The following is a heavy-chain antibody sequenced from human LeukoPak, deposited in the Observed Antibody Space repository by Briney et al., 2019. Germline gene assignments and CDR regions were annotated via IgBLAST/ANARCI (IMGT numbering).Heavy chain of an antibody. CDR3: ARTSRHFYGSGSNLTPWPADMDV. J-gene: IGHJ6*01. CDR1: DGSINSYY. D-gene: IGHD3-10*01. Sequence: SDPLSLTCTVSDGSINSYYWTCLRQPPGKGLEWIGYIYYSGSTHYNPSLNSRVTISMDKSKNHFSLKLSSVTAADTAIYYCARTSRHFYGSGSNLTPWPADMDVWGQGTKVTVSS. V-gene: IGHV4-59*07. CDR2: IYYSGST.